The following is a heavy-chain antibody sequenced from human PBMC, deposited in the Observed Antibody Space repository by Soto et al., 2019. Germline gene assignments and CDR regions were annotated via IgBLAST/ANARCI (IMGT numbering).Heavy chain of an antibody. CDR3: ARVGGTERDCSGGSCYVAFDI. J-gene: IGHJ3*02. CDR2: TYHSGHP. Sequence: PSEPLSLTSRVSGDTISTGRYSGAWIRQPPGKSLEWIGHTYHSGHPYYNPSLKSRVTISVDTSKNQFSLKLSSVTAADTVVYYCARVGGTERDCSGGSCYVAFDIWGQGTMVS. V-gene: IGHV4-30-2*05. D-gene: IGHD2-15*01. CDR1: GDTISTGRYS.